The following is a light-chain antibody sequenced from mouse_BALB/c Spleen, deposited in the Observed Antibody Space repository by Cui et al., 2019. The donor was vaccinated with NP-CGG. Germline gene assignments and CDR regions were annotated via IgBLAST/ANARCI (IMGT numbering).Light chain of an antibody. Sequence: QAFVIHEPALTTSPGETVTLTCRSSTGAVTTSNYANWVQEKPDHLFTGLIGGTNNRTPGVPARFSGSLIGDKAALTITGAQTEDEAIYFCALWYSNHWVFGGGTKLTVL. CDR1: TGAVTTSNY. V-gene: IGLV1*01. J-gene: IGLJ1*01. CDR2: GTN. CDR3: ALWYSNHWV.